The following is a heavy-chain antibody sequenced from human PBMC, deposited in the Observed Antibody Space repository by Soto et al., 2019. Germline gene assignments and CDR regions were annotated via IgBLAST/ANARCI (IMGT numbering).Heavy chain of an antibody. J-gene: IGHJ6*02. D-gene: IGHD6-19*01. Sequence: EVQLLESGGGLVQPGGSLRLSCAASGFTFSSYAMSWVRQAPGKGLEWVSGISGSGGSTYYADCVKGRFTISIDKSKNTLYLQMNSLRAEDTAVYYCAKSGRTGSYGMDVWGQGTTVTVSS. CDR1: GFTFSSYA. CDR3: AKSGRTGSYGMDV. CDR2: ISGSGGST. V-gene: IGHV3-23*01.